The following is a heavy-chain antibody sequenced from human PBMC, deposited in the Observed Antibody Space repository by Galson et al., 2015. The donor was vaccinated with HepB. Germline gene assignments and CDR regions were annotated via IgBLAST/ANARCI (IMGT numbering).Heavy chain of an antibody. J-gene: IGHJ4*02. V-gene: IGHV3-7*03. CDR1: GFSFSTSL. D-gene: IGHD3-9*01. CDR3: ARDASLQYFDWAHFDY. CDR2: IKQDGTEK. Sequence: SLRLSCAVSGFSFSTSLMNWVRQAPGKGLEWVASIKQDGTEKYYVDSVKGRFTISRDNAKNSLYLEMNSLRVEDTAVYYCARDASLQYFDWAHFDYWGQGSLVTVSS.